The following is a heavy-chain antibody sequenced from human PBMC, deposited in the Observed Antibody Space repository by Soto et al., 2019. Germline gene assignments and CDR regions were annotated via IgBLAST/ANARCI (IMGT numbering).Heavy chain of an antibody. Sequence: QLLESGPGLVKPSETLSLTCIVSGGSIGSSFYYWGWIRQPPGMGLEWIGTIYYSGSTNYNPALQSRVTISIDTSKNQFSLNLRSVPAADTAVYYCARHVRGATWADFDFWGQGTLGTVSS. CDR1: GGSIGSSFYY. CDR2: IYYSGST. V-gene: IGHV4-39*01. J-gene: IGHJ4*02. D-gene: IGHD1-26*01. CDR3: ARHVRGATWADFDF.